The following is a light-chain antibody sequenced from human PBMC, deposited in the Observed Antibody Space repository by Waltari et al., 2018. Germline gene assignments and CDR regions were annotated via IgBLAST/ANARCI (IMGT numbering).Light chain of an antibody. CDR1: QSVTTS. J-gene: IGKJ2*01. CDR3: QRYGDSPKYT. Sequence: DIQMTQSPASLAASLGDRVTITCRPSQSVTTSLNWYQQKSGEPPKLLISAASSFQSGVPSRFSGSGSGTDFTLTISRLEPEDFAVYYCQRYGDSPKYTFGQGTKLEIK. V-gene: IGKV1-39*02. CDR2: AAS.